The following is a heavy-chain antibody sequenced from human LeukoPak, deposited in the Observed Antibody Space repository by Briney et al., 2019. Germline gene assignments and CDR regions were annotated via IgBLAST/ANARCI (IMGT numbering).Heavy chain of an antibody. D-gene: IGHD3-22*01. J-gene: IGHJ5*02. CDR2: INSDGSTA. Sequence: GGSLRLSCAASGFTFSRFWMHWVRQAPGKGLMWVSRINSDGSTATYADSVKGRFTISRDNAKDTLYLEMSSLRAVDTAVYYCARGTMIQGDNWFDPWGQGTLVTVSS. V-gene: IGHV3-74*01. CDR3: ARGTMIQGDNWFDP. CDR1: GFTFSRFW.